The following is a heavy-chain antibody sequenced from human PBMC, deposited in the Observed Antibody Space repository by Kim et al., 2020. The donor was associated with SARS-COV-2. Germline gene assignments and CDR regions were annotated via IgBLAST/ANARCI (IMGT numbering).Heavy chain of an antibody. CDR3: ARDASTVTTTAPFDY. D-gene: IGHD4-17*01. J-gene: IGHJ4*02. V-gene: IGHV3-7*03. Sequence: DSVKGRFTISRDNAKNSLYLQMNSLRAEDTAVYYCARDASTVTTTAPFDYWGQGTLVTVSS.